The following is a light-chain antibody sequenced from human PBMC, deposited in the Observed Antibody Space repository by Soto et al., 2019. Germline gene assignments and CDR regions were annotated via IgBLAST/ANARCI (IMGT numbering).Light chain of an antibody. CDR3: QQYDSFSVT. V-gene: IGKV1-5*01. J-gene: IGKJ1*01. CDR1: QRIDSY. Sequence: DIQMTQSPSSLSASVGDRVTITCRTSQRIDSYLNWYQHKPGKAPKLLIYDVSALKRGVPPRFSGSGSGTEFTLTISSLQPDDFATYYCQQYDSFSVTFGQGTKVEIK. CDR2: DVS.